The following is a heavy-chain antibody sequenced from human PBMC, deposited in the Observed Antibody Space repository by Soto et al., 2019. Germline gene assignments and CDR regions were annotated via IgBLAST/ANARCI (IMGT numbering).Heavy chain of an antibody. D-gene: IGHD3-3*01. V-gene: IGHV3-30-3*01. Sequence: GGSLRLSCAAPGFTFSSYAMHWVRQAPGKGLEWVAVISYDGSNKYYADSVKGRFTISRDNSKNTLYLQMNSLRAEDTAVYYCAGTPDFWSGYKDYWGQGTLVTVSS. CDR1: GFTFSSYA. CDR2: ISYDGSNK. J-gene: IGHJ4*02. CDR3: AGTPDFWSGYKDY.